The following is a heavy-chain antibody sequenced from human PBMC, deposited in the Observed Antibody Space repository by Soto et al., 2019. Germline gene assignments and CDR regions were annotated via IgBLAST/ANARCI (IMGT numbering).Heavy chain of an antibody. CDR2: IYYSGST. CDR3: ARDAGKTYWYFDL. J-gene: IGHJ2*01. V-gene: IGHV4-31*03. CDR1: GGSISSGGYY. Sequence: QVQLQESGPGLVKPSQTLSLTCTVSGGSISSGGYYWSWIRQHPGKGLEWIGYIYYSGSTYYNPSLKSRVTISVDPSKNQFSLKLSSVTAADTAVYYCARDAGKTYWYFDLWGRGTLVTVSS.